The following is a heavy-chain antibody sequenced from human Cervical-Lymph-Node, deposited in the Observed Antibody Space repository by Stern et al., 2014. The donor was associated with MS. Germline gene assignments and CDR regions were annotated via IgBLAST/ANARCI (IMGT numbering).Heavy chain of an antibody. V-gene: IGHV4-31*03. CDR1: GGSISSGGYY. CDR3: ARVAYDFWSGYYPFDY. Sequence: QVQLQESDPGLVKPSQTLSLTCTVSGGSISSGGYYWSWIRQHPGKGLEGIGYIYYSGSTYYNPSLKSRVTISVDTSKIQFSLKLTSVTAADTAVYYCARVAYDFWSGYYPFDYWGQGTLVTVSS. CDR2: IYYSGST. J-gene: IGHJ4*02. D-gene: IGHD3-3*01.